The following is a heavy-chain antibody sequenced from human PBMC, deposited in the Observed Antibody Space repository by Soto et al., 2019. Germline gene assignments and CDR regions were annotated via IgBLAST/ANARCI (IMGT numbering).Heavy chain of an antibody. Sequence: QAQLVESGGGVVQPGRSLRLSCAASGFAFSSYGMHWVRQAPGTGLEWVAVISYDGSLQHYADSVKGRFTISRDNSKNMVLLQMSSLRAEDTAVYYWVSDRRYGHASVPYSWGQGTLVSVSS. CDR3: VSDRRYGHASVPYS. CDR1: GFAFSSYG. V-gene: IGHV3-30*03. J-gene: IGHJ4*02. D-gene: IGHD5-18*01. CDR2: ISYDGSLQ.